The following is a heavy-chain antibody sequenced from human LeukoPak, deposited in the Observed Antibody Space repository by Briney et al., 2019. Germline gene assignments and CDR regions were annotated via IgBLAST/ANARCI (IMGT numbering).Heavy chain of an antibody. CDR3: AKDTHYGVDDY. Sequence: GGSLRLSCAASGFTFSSYAMNWVRQAPGKGLEWVSGISGSGTNTDYIDSVKGRFTVSRDNSKNTLYLQMNSLRAEDTAVYYCAKDTHYGVDDYWGQGTLVTVSS. J-gene: IGHJ4*02. D-gene: IGHD4-17*01. V-gene: IGHV3-23*01. CDR1: GFTFSSYA. CDR2: ISGSGTNT.